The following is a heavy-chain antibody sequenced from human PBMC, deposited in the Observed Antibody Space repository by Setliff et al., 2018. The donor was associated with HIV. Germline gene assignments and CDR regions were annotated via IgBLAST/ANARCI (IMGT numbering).Heavy chain of an antibody. V-gene: IGHV4-30-4*08. Sequence: SETLSLTCTVSGGFISNGDHYWAGIRQSPGKGLEWVGYIYYTGDTYYRSSLESRFTISVDTSKNKFSLTLSSVTAADTAVYYCARQSTTSRDFDSWGQGTLVTVSS. CDR3: ARQSTTSRDFDS. CDR1: GGFISNGDHY. J-gene: IGHJ4*02. CDR2: IYYTGDT. D-gene: IGHD2-2*01.